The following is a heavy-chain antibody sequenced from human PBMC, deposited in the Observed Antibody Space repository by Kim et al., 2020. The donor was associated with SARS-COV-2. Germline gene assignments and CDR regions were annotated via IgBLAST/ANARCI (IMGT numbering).Heavy chain of an antibody. V-gene: IGHV4-59*01. Sequence: SETLSLTCTVSGGSISSYYWSWIRQPPGKGLEWIGYIYYSGSTNYNPSLKSRVTISVDTSKNQFSLKLSSVTAADTAVYYCAREYCSGGSCHTDYWGQGTLVTVSS. CDR1: GGSISSYY. D-gene: IGHD2-15*01. CDR3: AREYCSGGSCHTDY. CDR2: IYYSGST. J-gene: IGHJ4*02.